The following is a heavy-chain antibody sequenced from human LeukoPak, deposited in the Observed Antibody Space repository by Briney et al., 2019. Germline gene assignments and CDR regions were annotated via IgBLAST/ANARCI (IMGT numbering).Heavy chain of an antibody. CDR2: INHSGST. D-gene: IGHD2-2*01. V-gene: IGHV4-34*01. Sequence: PSETLSLTCAVYGGSFSGYYWSWIRQPPGKGLEWIGEINHSGSTNYNPSLKSRVTISVDTSKNQFSLKLSSVTAADTAVYYCARGPAAASYFDYWGQGTLVTVSS. CDR3: ARGPAAASYFDY. J-gene: IGHJ4*02. CDR1: GGSFSGYY.